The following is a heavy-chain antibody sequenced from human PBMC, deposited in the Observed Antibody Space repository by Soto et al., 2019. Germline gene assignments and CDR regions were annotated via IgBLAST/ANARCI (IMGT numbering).Heavy chain of an antibody. J-gene: IGHJ4*02. D-gene: IGHD4-17*01. Sequence: ASVKVSCKASGYTFTSYGISWVRQAPGQGLEWMGWISAYNGNTNYAQKFQGRVTMTTDTSISTAYMELSRLRSDDTAVYYCARVEGDYGDYYFDYWGQGTLVTVSS. CDR1: GYTFTSYG. CDR3: ARVEGDYGDYYFDY. CDR2: ISAYNGNT. V-gene: IGHV1-18*01.